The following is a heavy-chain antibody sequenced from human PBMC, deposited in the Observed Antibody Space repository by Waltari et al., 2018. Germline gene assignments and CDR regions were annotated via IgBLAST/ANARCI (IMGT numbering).Heavy chain of an antibody. CDR3: AREVRDSGDYALDY. CDR2: ISYDGSNK. J-gene: IGHJ4*02. Sequence: QVQLVESGGGVVQPGRSLRLSCAASGFTFSSYALHWVRQAPGKGLEWVTLISYDGSNKYFADSVKGRFTISRDNSKNTLYLQVNSLRVEDTAVYYCAREVRDSGDYALDYWGQGTLVTVSS. D-gene: IGHD4-17*01. V-gene: IGHV3-30-3*01. CDR1: GFTFSSYA.